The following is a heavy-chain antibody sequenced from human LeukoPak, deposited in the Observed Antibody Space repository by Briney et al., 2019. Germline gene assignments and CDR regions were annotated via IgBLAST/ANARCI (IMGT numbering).Heavy chain of an antibody. Sequence: SVKVSCKASGGTFSSYAISWVRQAPGQGLEWIGGIIPIFGTANYAQKFQGRVTITTDESTSTAYMELSSLRSEDTAVYYCARGWVFLEWLPGFDYWGQGTLVTVSS. CDR2: IIPIFGTA. CDR1: GGTFSSYA. CDR3: ARGWVFLEWLPGFDY. V-gene: IGHV1-69*05. D-gene: IGHD3-3*01. J-gene: IGHJ4*02.